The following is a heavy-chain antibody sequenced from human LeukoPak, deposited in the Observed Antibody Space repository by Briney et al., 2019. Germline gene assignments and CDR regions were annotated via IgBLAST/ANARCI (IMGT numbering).Heavy chain of an antibody. CDR3: ARDLDDYGDDGLDV. V-gene: IGHV4-34*01. D-gene: IGHD4-17*01. CDR2: INHSGSI. Sequence: SETLSLTCAVYGGFFRGYYWSWVRQPLGKGLEWIGEINHSGSINYNPSLQSPVTLSVDTSKTQFSLKLSSVTAADTAVYYCARDLDDYGDDGLDVWGKGTTVTVSS. CDR1: GGFFRGYY. J-gene: IGHJ6*04.